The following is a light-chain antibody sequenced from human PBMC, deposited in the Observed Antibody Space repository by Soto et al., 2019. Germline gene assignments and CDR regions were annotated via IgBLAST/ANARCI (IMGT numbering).Light chain of an antibody. V-gene: IGKV3D-20*01. Sequence: EIVLTQSPGILSSSPGERVTLSCGASHSVGARSIAWYQQKPGLAPRLLIYDSSSRATDIPDRFSGSGSGTDFTLTISGLEPEDFAMYYCQQYGSSSITFGQGTRLDIK. J-gene: IGKJ5*01. CDR1: HSVGARS. CDR3: QQYGSSSIT. CDR2: DSS.